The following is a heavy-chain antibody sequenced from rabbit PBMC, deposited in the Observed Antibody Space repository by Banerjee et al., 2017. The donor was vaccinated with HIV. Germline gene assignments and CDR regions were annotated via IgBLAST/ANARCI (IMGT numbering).Heavy chain of an antibody. CDR3: ARDLNFFDL. CDR2: IDTVSSGNT. J-gene: IGHJ4*01. Sequence: QSLEESGGDLVKPWASLTLTCTASGIDFSGSYWICWVRQAPGKGLEWIACIDTVSSGNTYYASWAKGRFTISKTSSTTVTLQMTSLTAADTATYFCARDLNFFDLWGQGTLVTVS. V-gene: IGHV1S40*01. CDR1: GIDFSGSYW.